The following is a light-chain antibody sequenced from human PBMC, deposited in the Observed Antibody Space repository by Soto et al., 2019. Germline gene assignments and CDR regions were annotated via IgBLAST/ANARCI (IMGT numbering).Light chain of an antibody. CDR2: ENK. CDR1: NGSIANNY. J-gene: IGLJ2*01. Sequence: NFMLTQPHSVSESPGKTVTISCTRSNGSIANNYVQWYQQRPGSAPTTVIYENKLRPSGGPGRFSGSTDGSSNSASLTISGLQAEDDADYYCQSFDADFVIFGGGTKLIVL. CDR3: QSFDADFVI. V-gene: IGLV6-57*04.